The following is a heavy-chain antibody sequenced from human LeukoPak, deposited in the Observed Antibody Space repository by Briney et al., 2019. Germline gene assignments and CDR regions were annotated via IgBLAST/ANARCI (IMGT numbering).Heavy chain of an antibody. CDR2: IYYSGST. V-gene: IGHV4-39*01. CDR3: ARQEGWYCSSTSCYVFDY. CDR1: GGSISSYY. Sequence: SETLSLTCAVSGGSISSYYWSWIRQPPGKGLEWIGSIYYSGSTYYNPSLESRVTISVDTSKNQFSLKLSSVTAADTAVYYCARQEGWYCSSTSCYVFDYWGQGTLVTVSS. D-gene: IGHD2-2*01. J-gene: IGHJ4*02.